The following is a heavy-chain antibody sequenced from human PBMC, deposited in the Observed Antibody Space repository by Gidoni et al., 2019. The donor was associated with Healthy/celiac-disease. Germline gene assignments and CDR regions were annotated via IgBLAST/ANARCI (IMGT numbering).Heavy chain of an antibody. CDR3: ARDLVGDYQLLTYYFDY. J-gene: IGHJ4*02. CDR2: ISYDGSNK. V-gene: IGHV3-30-3*01. CDR1: GFTFSSYA. Sequence: QVQLVESGGGVVQPGRSLRLSCAASGFTFSSYAMHWVRQAPGKGLALVAVISYDGSNKYYADSVKGRFTISRDNSKNTLYLQMNSLRAEDTAVYYCARDLVGDYQLLTYYFDYWGQGTLVTVSS. D-gene: IGHD2-2*01.